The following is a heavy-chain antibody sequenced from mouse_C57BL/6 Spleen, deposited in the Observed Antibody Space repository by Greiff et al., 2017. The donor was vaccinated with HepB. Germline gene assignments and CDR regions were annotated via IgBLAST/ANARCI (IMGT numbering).Heavy chain of an antibody. CDR1: GYAFSSSW. CDR3: ARDGNYGRIAY. V-gene: IGHV1-82*01. J-gene: IGHJ3*01. D-gene: IGHD2-1*01. CDR2: IYPGNGDT. Sequence: QVQLQQSGPELVKPGASVKISCKASGYAFSSSWMNWVKQRPGKGLEWIGRIYPGNGDTNYNGKFKGKATLTADKSSSTAYMQLSSLTSEDSAVYYCARDGNYGRIAYWGQGTLVTVSA.